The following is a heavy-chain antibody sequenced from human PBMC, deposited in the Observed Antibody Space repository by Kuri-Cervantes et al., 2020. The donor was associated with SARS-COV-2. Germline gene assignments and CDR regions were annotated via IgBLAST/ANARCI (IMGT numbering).Heavy chain of an antibody. D-gene: IGHD1-26*01. V-gene: IGHV5-51*01. CDR2: IYPGDSDT. Sequence: GGSLRLSCKGSGYSFTSYWIGWVRQMPGKGLEWMGIIYPGDSDTRYSPSFQGQVTISADKSINTAYLQWSSLKASDTAIYYCARLGFSSVGATHFDYWGQGTLVTVSS. CDR3: ARLGFSSVGATHFDY. CDR1: GYSFTSYW. J-gene: IGHJ4*02.